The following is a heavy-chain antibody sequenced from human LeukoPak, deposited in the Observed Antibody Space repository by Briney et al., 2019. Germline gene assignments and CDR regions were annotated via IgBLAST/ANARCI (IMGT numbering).Heavy chain of an antibody. V-gene: IGHV6-1*01. Sequence: SQTLSLTCAISGDSVSSNSAAWHWIRQSPSRGLEWLGRTYYRSKWYNDYAVSVKSRITINPDTSKNQFSLQLNSVTPEDTAVYYCARDGFYCSGSDCSKGRWYSHYYMDVWGRGTTVTVSS. D-gene: IGHD5-12*01. CDR2: TYYRSKWYN. J-gene: IGHJ6*03. CDR1: GDSVSSNSAA. CDR3: ARDGFYCSGSDCSKGRWYSHYYMDV.